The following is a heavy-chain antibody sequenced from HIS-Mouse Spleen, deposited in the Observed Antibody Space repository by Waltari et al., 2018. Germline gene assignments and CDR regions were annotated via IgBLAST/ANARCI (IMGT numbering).Heavy chain of an antibody. Sequence: QVQLVQSGAEAKKPGASVKVSCKASGYTFTGYYMHWVRQAPGQGLEWMGWINPNRGGTNYAQKFQGRGTMTRDTSISTAYMELSRLRSDDTAVYYCARVGQADAFDIWGQGTMVTVSS. J-gene: IGHJ3*02. CDR2: INPNRGGT. CDR3: ARVGQADAFDI. V-gene: IGHV1-2*02. CDR1: GYTFTGYY. D-gene: IGHD1-26*01.